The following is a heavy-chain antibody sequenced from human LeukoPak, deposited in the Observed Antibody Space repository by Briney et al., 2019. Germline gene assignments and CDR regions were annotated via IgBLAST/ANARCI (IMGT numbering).Heavy chain of an antibody. D-gene: IGHD3-22*01. J-gene: IGHJ6*04. CDR2: VSKSSDYI. Sequence: GGSLRLSCAASGFTFNSYTMNWVRQAPGKGLEWVSCVSKSSDYIYYADSVRGRFTISRDNAKNLVYLETNSLRAEDTGVYYCAREEDSRAIRTSDGLDVWGEGTMVTVSP. V-gene: IGHV3-21*01. CDR1: GFTFNSYT. CDR3: AREEDSRAIRTSDGLDV.